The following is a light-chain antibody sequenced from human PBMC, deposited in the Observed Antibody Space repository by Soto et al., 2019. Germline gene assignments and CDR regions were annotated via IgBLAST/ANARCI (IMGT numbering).Light chain of an antibody. CDR3: QHYNSYSEA. Sequence: RASQTISSWLAWYQQKPGKAPKLLIYKASTLKSGVPSRFSVTGCGTEFSLTFGSLHPDDFASHSFQHYNSYSEAFGQGTKVDIK. CDR1: QTISSW. V-gene: IGKV1-5*03. CDR2: KAS. J-gene: IGKJ1*01.